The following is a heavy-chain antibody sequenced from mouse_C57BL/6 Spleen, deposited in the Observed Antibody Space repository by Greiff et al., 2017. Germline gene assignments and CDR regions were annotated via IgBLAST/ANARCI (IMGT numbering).Heavy chain of an antibody. CDR3: ARGGYDERAWFAY. Sequence: EVKLVESGGGLVKPGGSLKLSCAASGFPFSDYGMHWVRQAPEKGLEWVAYISSGSSTIYYADTVKGRFTISRDNAKNTLFLQMTSLRSEDTAMYYCARGGYDERAWFAYWGQGTLVTVSA. D-gene: IGHD2-2*01. J-gene: IGHJ3*01. V-gene: IGHV5-17*01. CDR2: ISSGSSTI. CDR1: GFPFSDYG.